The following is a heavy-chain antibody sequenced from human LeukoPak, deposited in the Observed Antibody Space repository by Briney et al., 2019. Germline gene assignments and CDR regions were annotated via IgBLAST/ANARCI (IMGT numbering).Heavy chain of an antibody. CDR3: ARPDSSGYAPNY. J-gene: IGHJ4*02. CDR1: GFTFSDYY. Sequence: PGGSLRLSCAASGFTFSDYYMSWIRQAPGKGLEWVSYISSSSSDTYYADSVKGRFTISRDNAKNSLPLQMNSLRPEDTAVYYCARPDSSGYAPNYWGQGALVTVSS. V-gene: IGHV3-11*03. CDR2: ISSSSSDT. D-gene: IGHD3-22*01.